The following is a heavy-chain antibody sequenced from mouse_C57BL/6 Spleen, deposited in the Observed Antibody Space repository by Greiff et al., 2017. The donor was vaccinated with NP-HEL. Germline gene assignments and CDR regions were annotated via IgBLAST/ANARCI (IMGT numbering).Heavy chain of an antibody. Sequence: VQLQQPGAELVRPGSSVKLSCKASGYTFTSYWMHWVKQRPIQGLEWIGNIDPSDSETHYNQKFKDKATLTVDKSSSTAYMQLSSLTSEDSAVYYCARWGLRRGDYFDYWGQGTTLTVSS. D-gene: IGHD2-4*01. J-gene: IGHJ2*01. CDR1: GYTFTSYW. CDR3: ARWGLRRGDYFDY. CDR2: IDPSDSET. V-gene: IGHV1-52*01.